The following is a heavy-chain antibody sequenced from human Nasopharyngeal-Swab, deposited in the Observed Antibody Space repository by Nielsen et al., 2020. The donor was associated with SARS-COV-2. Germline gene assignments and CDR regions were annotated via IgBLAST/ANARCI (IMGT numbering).Heavy chain of an antibody. J-gene: IGHJ3*02. Sequence: WVRQAPGQGLEWMGGILPIFGTANYAQKFQGRVTITADKSTSTAYMELSSLRSEDTAVYYCARDSTYYYDSSGSDGAFDIWGQGTMVTVSS. V-gene: IGHV1-69*06. CDR2: ILPIFGTA. D-gene: IGHD3-22*01. CDR3: ARDSTYYYDSSGSDGAFDI.